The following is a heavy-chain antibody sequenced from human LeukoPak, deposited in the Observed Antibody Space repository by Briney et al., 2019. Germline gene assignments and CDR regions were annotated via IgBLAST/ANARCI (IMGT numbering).Heavy chain of an antibody. Sequence: PGGSLRLSCAASGFTFSSYSMNWVRQAPGKGLEWVSSISSSSSYIYYADSVKGRFTISRDNAKNSLYLQMNSLRAEDTAVYYCARAPGEVATYFDYWGQGTLVTVSS. CDR1: GFTFSSYS. CDR2: ISSSSSYI. CDR3: ARAPGEVATYFDY. J-gene: IGHJ4*02. V-gene: IGHV3-21*01. D-gene: IGHD5-24*01.